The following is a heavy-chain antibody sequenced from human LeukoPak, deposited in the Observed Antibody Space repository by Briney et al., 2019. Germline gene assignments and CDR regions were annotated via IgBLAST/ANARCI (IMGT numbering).Heavy chain of an antibody. CDR1: GFTFSSYG. D-gene: IGHD2-8*01. CDR2: IQKDGSNE. V-gene: IGHV3-30*02. Sequence: GGSLRLSCAASGFTFSSYGMHWVRQAPGKGLEWVAYIQKDGSNEQYADAVKGRFRISRDSSKNILYLQMNSLRAEDTAVYYCAKDRCSNGIGCYYYYMDVWGKGTTVTISS. CDR3: AKDRCSNGIGCYYYYMDV. J-gene: IGHJ6*03.